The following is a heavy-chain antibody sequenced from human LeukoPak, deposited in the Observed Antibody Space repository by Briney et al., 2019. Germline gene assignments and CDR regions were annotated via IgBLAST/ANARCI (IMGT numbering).Heavy chain of an antibody. CDR1: GGSLSGYY. V-gene: IGHV4-34*01. J-gene: IGHJ4*02. CDR3: ARGYCSSTSCYTGIAHDFDY. CDR2: INHSGST. Sequence: SETLSLTCAVYGGSLSGYYWSWIRQPPGKGLEWIGEINHSGSTNYNPSLKSRVTISVDTSKNQFSLKLSSVTAADTAVYYCARGYCSSTSCYTGIAHDFDYWGQGTLVTVSS. D-gene: IGHD2-2*02.